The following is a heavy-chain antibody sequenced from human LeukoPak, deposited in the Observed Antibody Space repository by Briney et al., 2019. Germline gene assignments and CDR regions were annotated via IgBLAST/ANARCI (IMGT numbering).Heavy chain of an antibody. CDR1: GGSISSSD. D-gene: IGHD5-12*01. CDR2: IHYSGST. J-gene: IGHJ4*02. CDR3: ARDGVYSGYGI. V-gene: IGHV4-59*12. Sequence: PSETLSLTCTVSGGSISSSDWRWIRQPPGKGLEWIEDIHYSGSTNYNLSLKSRVTRSVDMSKNQLSLKLSSVTAADTAVYYCARDGVYSGYGIWGQGTLVTVSS.